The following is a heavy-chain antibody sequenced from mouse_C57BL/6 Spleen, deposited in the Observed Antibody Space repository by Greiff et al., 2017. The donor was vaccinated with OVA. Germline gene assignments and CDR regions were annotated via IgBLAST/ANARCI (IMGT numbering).Heavy chain of an antibody. CDR1: GYTFTDYY. V-gene: IGHV1-26*01. J-gene: IGHJ2*01. Sequence: VQLQQSGPELVKPGASVKISCKASGYTFTDYYMNWVKQSHGKSLEWIGDINPNNGGTSYNQKFKGKATLTVDKSSSTAYMELRSLTSEDSAVYNCARTRGGSFDYWGQGTTLTVSS. CDR3: ARTRGGSFDY. CDR2: INPNNGGT.